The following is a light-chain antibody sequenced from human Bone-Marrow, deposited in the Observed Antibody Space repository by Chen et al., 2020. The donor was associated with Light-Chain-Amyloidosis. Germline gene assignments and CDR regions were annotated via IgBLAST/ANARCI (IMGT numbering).Light chain of an antibody. CDR2: EVT. CDR1: SSDVGGDNH. Sequence: QSALTQPAPVSGSPGQSITISCTGTSSDVGGDNHVSWYQQHPDKAPKLMIYEVTNRPSWVPDRFSCSKSDNTASLTISGLQTEDEADYFCSTYTITTTLVFGSGTRVTVL. V-gene: IGLV2-14*01. J-gene: IGLJ1*01. CDR3: STYTITTTLV.